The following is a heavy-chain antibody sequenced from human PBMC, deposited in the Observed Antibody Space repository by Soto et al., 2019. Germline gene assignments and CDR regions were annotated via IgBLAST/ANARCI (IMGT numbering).Heavy chain of an antibody. J-gene: IGHJ6*02. CDR3: ARVRGVNGMDV. CDR1: GFTFSIYD. CDR2: IGPVGDT. V-gene: IGHV3-13*04. D-gene: IGHD2-8*01. Sequence: EVQLVESGGGLVQPGGSLRLSCAASGFTFSIYDMHWVRQATGKGLEWVSAIGPVGDTYYPGSVKGRFTISRENAKISLYLQMNSLRAGDTAVYYCARVRGVNGMDVWGQGTTVTVSS.